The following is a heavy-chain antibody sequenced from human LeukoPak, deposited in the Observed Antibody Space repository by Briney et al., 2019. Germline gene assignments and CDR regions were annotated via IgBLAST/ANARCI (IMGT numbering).Heavy chain of an antibody. J-gene: IGHJ4*02. V-gene: IGHV3-11*03. CDR3: ASRNDYGSFEY. CDR2: ISSSNTYT. CDR1: GFTVSSNY. Sequence: GGSLRLSCAASGFTVSSNYMSWIRQVPGKGLEWVSYISSSNTYTKYADSVKGRFTISRDNAKNSLYLQMNSLRAEDTAVYYCASRNDYGSFEYWGQGTLVTVSS. D-gene: IGHD4-17*01.